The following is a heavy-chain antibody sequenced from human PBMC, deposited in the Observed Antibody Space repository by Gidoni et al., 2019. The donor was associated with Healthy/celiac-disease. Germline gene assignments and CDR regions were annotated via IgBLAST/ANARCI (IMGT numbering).Heavy chain of an antibody. CDR3: ARHIGEEEWELLHYFDY. D-gene: IGHD1-26*01. J-gene: IGHJ4*02. V-gene: IGHV4-39*01. CDR1: GGSLSSSRYY. CDR2: IYYSGST. Sequence: QLQLQESGPGLVKPSETLSLTCTVSGGSLSSSRYYWGWIRQPPGKGLEWIGSIYYSGSTYYNPSLKSRVTISVDTFKNQFSLKLSSVTAADTAVYYCARHIGEEEWELLHYFDYWGQGTLVTVSS.